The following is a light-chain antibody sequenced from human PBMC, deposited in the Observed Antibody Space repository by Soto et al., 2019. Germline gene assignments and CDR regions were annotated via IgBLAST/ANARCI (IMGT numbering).Light chain of an antibody. V-gene: IGKV3-20*01. CDR1: QSVSSTY. J-gene: IGKJ1*01. CDR2: GAS. Sequence: EIVLTRSPGTLSLSPGERATLSCRASQSVSSTYLAWYQQKPGQAPRLLIYGASSRAADIPDRVSGSGSGTYFTRTFISLEPEDFAVYYCQQYGSSSWTFGQGTKVEIK. CDR3: QQYGSSSWT.